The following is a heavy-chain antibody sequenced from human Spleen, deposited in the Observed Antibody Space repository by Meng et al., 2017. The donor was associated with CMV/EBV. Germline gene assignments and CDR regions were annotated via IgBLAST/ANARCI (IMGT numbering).Heavy chain of an antibody. V-gene: IGHV1-2*06. Sequence: QVQLVQSGAEVKKSGASVTVPCRASGYTFTDAYIYWVRQAPGQGLEWVGRINPDSGATNYAQKFQGRVTMTRDTSMNTAYIDLSTLTFDDTAVYYCARDRGIRNWFDPWGQGTLVTVSS. CDR3: ARDRGIRNWFDP. D-gene: IGHD1-26*01. CDR1: GYTFTDAY. J-gene: IGHJ5*02. CDR2: INPDSGAT.